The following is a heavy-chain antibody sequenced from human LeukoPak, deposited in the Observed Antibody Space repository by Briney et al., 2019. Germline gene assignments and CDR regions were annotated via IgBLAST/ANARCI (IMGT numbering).Heavy chain of an antibody. Sequence: SGGSLRLSCAASGITFSSNYMSWVRQAPGKGLEWVSFLYSDGSTYYADSVKGRFTISRHNSKNTLYLQMNSLRAEDTAMYYCARANWYFDLWGRGTLVSVSS. CDR3: ARANWYFDL. V-gene: IGHV3-53*04. CDR1: GITFSSNY. J-gene: IGHJ2*01. CDR2: LYSDGST.